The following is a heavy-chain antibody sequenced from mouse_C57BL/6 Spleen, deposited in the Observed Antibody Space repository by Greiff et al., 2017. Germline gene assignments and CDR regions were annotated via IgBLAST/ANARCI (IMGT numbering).Heavy chain of an antibody. V-gene: IGHV1-15*01. D-gene: IGHD1-1*01. CDR1: GYTFTDYE. CDR3: TRSGSSYWYFDG. Sequence: VQLQQSGAELVRPGASVTLSCKASGYTFTDYEMHWVKQTPVHGLEWIGAIDPGTGGTAYNQKFKGKAILTADKSSSTAYMELRSLTSEDSAVYYCTRSGSSYWYFDGWGTGTTVTVSS. CDR2: IDPGTGGT. J-gene: IGHJ1*03.